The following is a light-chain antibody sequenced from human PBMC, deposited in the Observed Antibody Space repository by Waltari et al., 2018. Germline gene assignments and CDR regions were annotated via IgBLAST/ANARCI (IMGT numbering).Light chain of an antibody. CDR1: RSDVGKYNL. J-gene: IGLJ3*02. Sequence: QSALTQPASVSGSPGQSITISSTGTRSDVGKYNLVSWYQHHPGKAPKVMIYEVSKRPSGVSNRFSGSKSGNTASLTISGLQAEDEADYYCCSYVRSTWVFGGGTKLTVL. V-gene: IGLV2-23*02. CDR3: CSYVRSTWV. CDR2: EVS.